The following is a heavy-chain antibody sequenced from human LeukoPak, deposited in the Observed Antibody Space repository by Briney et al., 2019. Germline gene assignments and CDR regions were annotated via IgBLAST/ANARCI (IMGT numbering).Heavy chain of an antibody. CDR1: GYTFTDYY. J-gene: IGHJ6*03. V-gene: IGHV1-69-2*01. Sequence: ASVKISCKVSGYTFTDYYMHWVQQAPGKGLEWMGLVDPEDGETIYAEKFQGRVTITADTSTDTAYMELSSLRSEDTAVYYCAREGGYYYGSGSPLRYYYMDVWGKGTTVTVSS. CDR3: AREGGYYYGSGSPLRYYYMDV. CDR2: VDPEDGET. D-gene: IGHD3-10*01.